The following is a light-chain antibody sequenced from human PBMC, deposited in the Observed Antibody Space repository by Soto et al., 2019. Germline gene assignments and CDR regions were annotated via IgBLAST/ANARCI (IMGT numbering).Light chain of an antibody. Sequence: EIVLTQSPGTLSLSPGERATLSCRASQSVSSGYLSWYQQKPGRAPRLLIYGAPSRATGSPDRFSGSGSGTDFTLTISRLEPEDFAVYYCQLSGYTGTFGQGTKLEIK. CDR1: QSVSSGY. V-gene: IGKV3-20*01. J-gene: IGKJ2*01. CDR3: QLSGYTGT. CDR2: GAP.